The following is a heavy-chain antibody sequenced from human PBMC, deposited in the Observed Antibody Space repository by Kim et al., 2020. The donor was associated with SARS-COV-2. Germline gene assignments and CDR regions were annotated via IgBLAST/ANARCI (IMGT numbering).Heavy chain of an antibody. CDR1: GFTFTSYG. CDR2: INNDNGNS. CDR3: TRDFRSACRGTSCHYFDF. D-gene: IGHD2-2*01. V-gene: IGHV1-18*01. Sequence: ASVKVSCKASGFTFTSYGISWVRQAPGQGLEWMAWINNDNGNSNYVQSYRGRVSVTRDTSTSTAHMELRSLRSDDTGVYYCTRDFRSACRGTSCHYFDFWGQGTLVTVSS. J-gene: IGHJ4*02.